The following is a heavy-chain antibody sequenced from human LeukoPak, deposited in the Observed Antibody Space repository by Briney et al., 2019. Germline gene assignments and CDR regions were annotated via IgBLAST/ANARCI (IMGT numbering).Heavy chain of an antibody. CDR3: TRLGGGDAFDI. Sequence: GGSLRLSCAASGFRFSGSALHWVRQAPGKGLEWVGRIRSKANGYTTAYGVSVKRRFTISRDDSKRTAYVQMNSLKIEDTAVYYCTRLGGGDAFDIWGPGTMVTVSS. CDR1: GFRFSGSA. CDR2: IRSKANGYTT. V-gene: IGHV3-73*01. J-gene: IGHJ3*02.